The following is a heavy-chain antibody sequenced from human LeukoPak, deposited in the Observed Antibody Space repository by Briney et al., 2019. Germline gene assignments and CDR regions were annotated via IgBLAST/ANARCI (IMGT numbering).Heavy chain of an antibody. CDR2: IKSKTDGGTT. J-gene: IGHJ4*02. D-gene: IGHD3-10*01. CDR3: TTGPYYYGSGSYSFDY. V-gene: IGHV3-15*01. Sequence: GGSLRLSCAASGFTFSNAWMSWVRQAPGKGLEWVGRIKSKTDGGTTDYAAPVKGRFTISRDDSNNTLYLQMNSLKTDDTAVYYCTTGPYYYGSGSYSFDYWGQGTLVTVSS. CDR1: GFTFSNAW.